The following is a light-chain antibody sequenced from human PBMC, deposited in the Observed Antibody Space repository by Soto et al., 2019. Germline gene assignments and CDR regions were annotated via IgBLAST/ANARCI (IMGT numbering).Light chain of an antibody. V-gene: IGKV3-15*01. CDR3: QQYNNWPRT. J-gene: IGKJ1*01. CDR1: QSVSSN. CDR2: RAF. Sequence: EIVMTQSPATLSVSPGERATLSCRASQSVSSNLAWYQQKPGQAPRLLIYRAFTRATGVPARFSGSASGTEFTLTISGLQSEDFAVYYCQQYNNWPRTFGQGTKVDIK.